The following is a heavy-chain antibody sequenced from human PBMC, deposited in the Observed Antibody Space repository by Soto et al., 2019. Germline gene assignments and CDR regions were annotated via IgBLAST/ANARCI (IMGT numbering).Heavy chain of an antibody. D-gene: IGHD2-2*01. V-gene: IGHV1-24*01. Sequence: QVQLVQSGAEVKKPGASVKVSCKVSGYTLTELSMHWVRQAPGKVLEWMGGFDPEDGETIYAQKFQGRVTMTEDTSTYTAYMELSSLRSEDTAVYYYATGSSTHVLTYYYYMDVWGKGTTVTVSS. CDR3: ATGSSTHVLTYYYYMDV. CDR2: FDPEDGET. J-gene: IGHJ6*03. CDR1: GYTLTELS.